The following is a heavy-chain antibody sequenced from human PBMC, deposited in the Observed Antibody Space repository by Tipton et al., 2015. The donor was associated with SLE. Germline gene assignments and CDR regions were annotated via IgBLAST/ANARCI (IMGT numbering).Heavy chain of an antibody. CDR1: GDSVTSGGHY. Sequence: TLSLTCTVSGDSVTSGGHYWSWIRQHPGQGLEWIGSISFSGSTYYTPSLKSRVSISVGTSKNQFFLMLSSVTAADTAVYYCAREVIVGATKFDYWGQGALVTVSS. V-gene: IGHV4-31*03. J-gene: IGHJ4*02. CDR2: ISFSGST. CDR3: AREVIVGATKFDY. D-gene: IGHD1-26*01.